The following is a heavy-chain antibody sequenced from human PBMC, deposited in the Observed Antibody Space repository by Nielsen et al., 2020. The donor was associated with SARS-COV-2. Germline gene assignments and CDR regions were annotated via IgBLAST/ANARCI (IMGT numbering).Heavy chain of an antibody. CDR3: ARHLRITIFGVVITGPFDY. CDR1: GGSISSGGYY. J-gene: IGHJ4*02. CDR2: IYYSGST. Sequence: SETLSLTCTVSGGSISSGGYYWSWLPQHPGKGLDWIGYIYYSGSTNYNSSLKRLVTISVDTSKNQFSLKLSSVTAADTAVYYCARHLRITIFGVVITGPFDYWGQGTLVTVSS. V-gene: IGHV4-61*08. D-gene: IGHD3-3*01.